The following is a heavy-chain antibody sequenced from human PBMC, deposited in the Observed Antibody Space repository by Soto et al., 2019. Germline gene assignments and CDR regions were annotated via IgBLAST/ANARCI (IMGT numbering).Heavy chain of an antibody. D-gene: IGHD2-2*02. CDR1: GGSFSGYY. V-gene: IGHV4-34*01. CDR3: ARSQARYCSSTSCYISGY. CDR2: INHSGST. J-gene: IGHJ4*02. Sequence: SETLSLTCAVYGGSFSGYYWSWIRQPPGKGLEWIGEINHSGSTNYNPSLKSRVTISVDTSKNQFSLKLSSVTAADTAVYYCARSQARYCSSTSCYISGYWGQGTLVTVSS.